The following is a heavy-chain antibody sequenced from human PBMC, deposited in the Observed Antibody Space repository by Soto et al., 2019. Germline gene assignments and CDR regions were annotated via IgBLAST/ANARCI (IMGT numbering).Heavy chain of an antibody. D-gene: IGHD3-9*01. V-gene: IGHV4-59*01. J-gene: IGHJ6*02. CDR1: GGSISSYY. CDR2: IYYSGST. Sequence: PSETLSLTCTVAGGSISSYYWSWIRQPPGKGLEWIGYIYYSGSTNYNPSLKSRVTISVDTSKNQFSLKLSSVTAADTAVYYCARDNGYYDILTGYYYGMDVWGQGTTVTSP. CDR3: ARDNGYYDILTGYYYGMDV.